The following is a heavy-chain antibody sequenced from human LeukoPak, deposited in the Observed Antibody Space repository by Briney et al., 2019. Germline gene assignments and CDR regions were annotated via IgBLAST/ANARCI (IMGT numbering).Heavy chain of an antibody. Sequence: SETLSLTCTVSGGSISSYYWSWIRQPPGKGLEWIGYIYYSGSTNYNPSLKSRVTISVDTSKNHLFLKMTSVTAADTAVYYCARAPSVTTSTNFDSWGQGTLVTVSS. CDR2: IYYSGST. D-gene: IGHD4-17*01. J-gene: IGHJ4*02. CDR3: ARAPSVTTSTNFDS. V-gene: IGHV4-59*12. CDR1: GGSISSYY.